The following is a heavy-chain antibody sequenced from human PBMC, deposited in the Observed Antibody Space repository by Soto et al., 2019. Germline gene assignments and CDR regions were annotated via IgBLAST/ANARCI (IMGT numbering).Heavy chain of an antibody. J-gene: IGHJ6*02. Sequence: QITLKESGPTLVKPTQTLTLTCTFSGFSLSTSGVGVGWIRQPPGKALEWLALIYWDDDKRYSPSLKSRLTITNDTSKNQVVLTMTNMDPVDTATYYCAHRGAWGSGSYFPRWGQGTTVTVSS. V-gene: IGHV2-5*02. CDR1: GFSLSTSGVG. CDR2: IYWDDDK. CDR3: AHRGAWGSGSYFPR. D-gene: IGHD3-10*01.